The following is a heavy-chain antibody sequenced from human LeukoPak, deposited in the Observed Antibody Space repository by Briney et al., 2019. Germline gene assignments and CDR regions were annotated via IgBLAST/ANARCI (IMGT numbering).Heavy chain of an antibody. CDR2: VKHNGSI. J-gene: IGHJ4*02. Sequence: SETLSLTCGVYGGSFSGYYWSWIRQPPGKGLEWIGEVKHNGSINYNPSLKSRVTISVDASKNQFSLKLSSVTAADTAVYFCARGPRGYNDILTGLYYFDYWGQGTLVTVSS. V-gene: IGHV4-34*01. D-gene: IGHD3-9*01. CDR3: ARGPRGYNDILTGLYYFDY. CDR1: GGSFSGYY.